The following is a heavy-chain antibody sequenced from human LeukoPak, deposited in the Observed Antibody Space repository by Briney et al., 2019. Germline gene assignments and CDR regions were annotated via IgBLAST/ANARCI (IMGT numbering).Heavy chain of an antibody. CDR3: ARIYSGNSI. J-gene: IGHJ3*02. V-gene: IGHV4-34*01. D-gene: IGHD1-26*01. CDR2: INHSGST. Sequence: SETLSLTCAVYGGSFSGYYWSWIRQPPGKGLEWIGEINHSGSTNYNPSLTSRVTISVDTSKNQFSLKLSSVTAADTAVYYCARIYSGNSIWGQGTMVTVSS. CDR1: GGSFSGYY.